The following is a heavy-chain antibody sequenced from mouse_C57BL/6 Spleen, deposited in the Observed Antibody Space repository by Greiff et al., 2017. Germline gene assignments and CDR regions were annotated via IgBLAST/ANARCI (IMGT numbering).Heavy chain of an antibody. CDR2: IYPRSGNT. J-gene: IGHJ3*01. V-gene: IGHV1-81*01. Sequence: VQRVESGAELARPGASVKLSCKASGYTFTSYGISWVKQRTGQGLEWIGEIYPRSGNTYYNEKFKGKATLTADKSSSTAYMELRSLTSEDSAVYFCARENYYGNYLAWFAYWGQGTLVTVSA. CDR3: ARENYYGNYLAWFAY. CDR1: GYTFTSYG. D-gene: IGHD2-1*01.